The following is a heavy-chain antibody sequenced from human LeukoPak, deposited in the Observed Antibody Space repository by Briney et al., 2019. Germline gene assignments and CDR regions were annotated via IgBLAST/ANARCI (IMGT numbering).Heavy chain of an antibody. V-gene: IGHV3-23*01. CDR1: GFTFSSYA. D-gene: IGHD1-26*01. CDR3: AEGVRGSPYYFDY. CDR2: ISGSGGST. Sequence: SGGSLRLSCAASGFTFSSYAMSWVRQAPGKGLEWVSAISGSGGSTYYADSVKGRLTISRDNSKNTLYLQMNSLRAEDTAVYYCAEGVRGSPYYFDYWGQGTLVTVSS. J-gene: IGHJ4*02.